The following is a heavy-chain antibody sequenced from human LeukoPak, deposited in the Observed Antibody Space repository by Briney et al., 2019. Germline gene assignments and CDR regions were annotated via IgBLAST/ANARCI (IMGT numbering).Heavy chain of an antibody. D-gene: IGHD3-22*01. CDR1: GFTFSNYD. V-gene: IGHV3-33*01. Sequence: PGRSLRLSCAASGFTFSNYDMHWVRQAPGKGLEWVAVIWYDGNNKYYADSVKGRFTISRDISKNTLYLQMNSLRAEDTAVYYCARSFTMIPEDFWGQGTLVTVSS. CDR2: IWYDGNNK. J-gene: IGHJ4*02. CDR3: ARSFTMIPEDF.